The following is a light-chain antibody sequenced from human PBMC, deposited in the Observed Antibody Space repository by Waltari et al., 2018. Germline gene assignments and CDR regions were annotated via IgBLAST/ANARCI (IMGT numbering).Light chain of an antibody. J-gene: IGKJ2*01. CDR1: QNVDTY. Sequence: DIVLTQSPVTLSLSPGERATLFCGASQNVDTYLAWYQQKPGQAPRSLIYNSSHRASGVPARFSGGGSGTDFTLTISSVEPEDIAIYYCQQRNTWPPYTFGQGTKLELK. CDR3: QQRNTWPPYT. CDR2: NSS. V-gene: IGKV3-11*01.